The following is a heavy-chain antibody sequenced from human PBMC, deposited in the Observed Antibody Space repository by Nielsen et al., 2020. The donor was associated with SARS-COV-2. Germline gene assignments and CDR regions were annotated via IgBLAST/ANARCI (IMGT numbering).Heavy chain of an antibody. CDR2: IIPIFVTP. CDR3: ATISPSETSYTT. J-gene: IGHJ5*02. D-gene: IGHD3-10*01. Sequence: SVKVSCKASGGTFSTFGFNWERQAPGQGPEWMGGIIPIFVTPKYAQNFQGRVTIIADESTSTVYMEMSSLRSEDTAVYYCATISPSETSYTTWGQGTLVTVSS. CDR1: GGTFSTFG. V-gene: IGHV1-69*13.